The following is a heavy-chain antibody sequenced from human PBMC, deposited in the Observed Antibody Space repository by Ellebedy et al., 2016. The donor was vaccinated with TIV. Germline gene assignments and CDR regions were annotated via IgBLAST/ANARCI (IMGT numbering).Heavy chain of an antibody. CDR2: INPNSGGT. Sequence: AASVKVSCKASGYTFTGYYMHWVRQAPGQGLEWMGWINPNSGGTNYAQKFQGRVTMTRDTSISTAYMELSRLRFDDTAVYYCTRRETTGGNLWGRGTLVTVSS. CDR1: GYTFTGYY. V-gene: IGHV1-2*02. CDR3: TRRETTGGNL. J-gene: IGHJ2*01. D-gene: IGHD1-1*01.